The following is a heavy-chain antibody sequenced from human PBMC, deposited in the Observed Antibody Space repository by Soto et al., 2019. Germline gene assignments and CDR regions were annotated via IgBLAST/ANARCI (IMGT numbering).Heavy chain of an antibody. CDR1: GYNFINYG. D-gene: IGHD1-26*01. V-gene: IGHV3-30*19. J-gene: IGHJ4*02. CDR3: ARDFGSLGATIDY. CDR2: ISYDGSNN. Sequence: GGSLRLSCAASGYNFINYGMHWVRQAPGKGLEWVAVISYDGSNNYYADSVKGRFTISRDNSKNTLYLQMNSLRAEDTAVYYCARDFGSLGATIDYWGQGTLVTVSS.